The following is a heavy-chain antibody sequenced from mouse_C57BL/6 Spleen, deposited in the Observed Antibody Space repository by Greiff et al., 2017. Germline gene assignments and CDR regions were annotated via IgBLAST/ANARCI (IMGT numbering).Heavy chain of an antibody. CDR3: ARSGLGYAMDY. V-gene: IGHV1-59*01. CDR2: IDPSDSYT. D-gene: IGHD4-1*01. Sequence: QVQLQQPGAELVRPGTSVKLSCKASGYTFTSYWMHWVKQRPGQGLEWIGGIDPSDSYTNYNQKFKGKATLTVDTSSSTAYMQLSSLTSEDSAVYYCARSGLGYAMDYWGQGTSVTVSS. CDR1: GYTFTSYW. J-gene: IGHJ4*01.